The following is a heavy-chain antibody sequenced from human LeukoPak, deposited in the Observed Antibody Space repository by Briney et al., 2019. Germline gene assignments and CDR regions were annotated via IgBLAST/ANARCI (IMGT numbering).Heavy chain of an antibody. CDR3: ARRYCSSTSCHQYYYYMDV. J-gene: IGHJ6*03. V-gene: IGHV4-39*01. CDR1: GGSISSSSYY. D-gene: IGHD2-2*01. CDR2: IYYRWST. Sequence: SETLSLTCTVSGGSISSSSYYWGWIRQPPGKGLEWLGSIYYRWSTYYNSSLTSRGSISVDTSKHQFSLKLSSVTAADTAVYYCARRYCSSTSCHQYYYYMDVWGKGTTVTVSS.